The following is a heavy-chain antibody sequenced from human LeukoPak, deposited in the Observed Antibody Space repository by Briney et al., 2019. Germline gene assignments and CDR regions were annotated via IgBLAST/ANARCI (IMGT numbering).Heavy chain of an antibody. CDR3: ARDTVTFDP. J-gene: IGHJ5*02. D-gene: IGHD4-17*01. CDR1: GGSLSSYY. V-gene: IGHV4-4*07. CDR2: IYTSGNT. Sequence: SETLSLTCTGSGGSLSSYYWSWIRQPAGKGLEWIGRIYTSGNTNYNPSLKSRVTMSLDTSKNQFSLRLSSVTAADTAVYYCARDTVTFDPWGQGTLVTVSS.